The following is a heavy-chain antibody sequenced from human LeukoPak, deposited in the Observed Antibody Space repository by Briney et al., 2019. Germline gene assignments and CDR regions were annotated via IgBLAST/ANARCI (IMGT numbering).Heavy chain of an antibody. D-gene: IGHD3-3*01. CDR3: ARVSPITVFGVDYYYYMDV. Sequence: SETLSLTCTVSGGSISSYYWSWIRQPPGKGMEWIGYIYYSGSTNYNPSLKSRVTISVDTSKTQFSLKLSSVTAADTAVYYCARVSPITVFGVDYYYYMDVWGKGTTVTVSS. V-gene: IGHV4-59*01. J-gene: IGHJ6*03. CDR1: GGSISSYY. CDR2: IYYSGST.